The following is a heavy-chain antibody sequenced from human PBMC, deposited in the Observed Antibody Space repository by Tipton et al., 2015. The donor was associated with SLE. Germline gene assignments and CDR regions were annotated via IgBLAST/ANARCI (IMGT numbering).Heavy chain of an antibody. J-gene: IGHJ2*01. D-gene: IGHD3-3*01. Sequence: LSLTCTVSGGSISSSSYYWGWIRQPPGKGLEWIGSIYYSGSTYYNPSLKSRVTISVDTSKNQFSLKLSSVTAADTAVYYCASVLRGDYWYFDLWGRGTLVTVSS. V-gene: IGHV4-39*01. CDR3: ASVLRGDYWYFDL. CDR2: IYYSGST. CDR1: GGSISSSSYY.